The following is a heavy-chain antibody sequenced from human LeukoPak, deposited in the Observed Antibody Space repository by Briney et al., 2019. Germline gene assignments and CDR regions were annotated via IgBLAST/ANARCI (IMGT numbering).Heavy chain of an antibody. CDR1: GYTFTSYA. CDR2: INAGNGNT. CDR3: ARARPTRNWFDP. V-gene: IGHV1-3*01. Sequence: ASVKVSCKASGYTFTSYAMHWVRQAPGQRLEWMGWINAGNGNTKYSQKFQGRVTITRDTSASTAYMELSSLRSEDTAVYYCARARPTRNWFDPWGQGTLVTVSS. J-gene: IGHJ5*02.